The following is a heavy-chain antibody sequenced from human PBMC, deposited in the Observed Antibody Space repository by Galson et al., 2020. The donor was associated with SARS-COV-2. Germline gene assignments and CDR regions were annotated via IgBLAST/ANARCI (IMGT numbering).Heavy chain of an antibody. D-gene: IGHD2-15*01. Sequence: ASVKVSCKASGYSFTSYGISWVRQAPGQGLEWMGWSAGYSDDTNYAQKFEGRVTMTTDTSTNTAYMELRSLKSDDTAVYFCARDSGGSRNLDAWGEGTAVIVSS. CDR2: SAGYSDDT. J-gene: IGHJ6*04. CDR3: ARDSGGSRNLDA. CDR1: GYSFTSYG. V-gene: IGHV1-18*01.